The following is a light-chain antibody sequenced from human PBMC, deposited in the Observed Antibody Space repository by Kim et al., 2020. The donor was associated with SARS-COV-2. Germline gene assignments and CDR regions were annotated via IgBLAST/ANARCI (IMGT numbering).Light chain of an antibody. V-gene: IGLV4-69*01. J-gene: IGLJ3*02. CDR2: VNSDGSH. Sequence: SGKLTCTLSSGNKHYGIALDPQQGEKGPQDIKKVNSDGSHSKGDGIPDRFSGYSSGTERYLTISSLQSEDEADYYCQTWGTGIHVFGGGTQLTVL. CDR1: SGNKHYG. CDR3: QTWGTGIHV.